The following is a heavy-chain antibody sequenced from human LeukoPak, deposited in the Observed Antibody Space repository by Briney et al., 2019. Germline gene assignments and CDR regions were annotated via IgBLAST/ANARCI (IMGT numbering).Heavy chain of an antibody. V-gene: IGHV3-74*01. D-gene: IGHD5-12*01. J-gene: IGHJ4*02. CDR1: GFTFRNYW. CDR2: INSDGSSR. Sequence: GGSLRLSCAASGFTFRNYWMHWVRQAPGKGLVCVSRINSDGSSRNYADSVKGRFTISRDDAKNTLYLQMNSLRAEDTAVYYCARGPSGYHNTGGQGTLVTVSS. CDR3: ARGPSGYHNT.